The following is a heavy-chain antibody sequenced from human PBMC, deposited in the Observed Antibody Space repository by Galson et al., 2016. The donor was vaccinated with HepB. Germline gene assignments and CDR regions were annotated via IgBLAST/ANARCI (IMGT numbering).Heavy chain of an antibody. D-gene: IGHD1-26*01. CDR3: VRGKALWELPPYYGMNV. Sequence: SLRLSCAASGFIFSTYDMHWVRQPTGKGLEWVSAIGTVGDTPYPASVKGRFTISSENAKTSLYLQMNSLRAGDTAVYYCVRGKALWELPPYYGMNVWGQGTTVIVSS. J-gene: IGHJ6*02. CDR1: GFIFSTYD. CDR2: IGTVGDT. V-gene: IGHV3-13*04.